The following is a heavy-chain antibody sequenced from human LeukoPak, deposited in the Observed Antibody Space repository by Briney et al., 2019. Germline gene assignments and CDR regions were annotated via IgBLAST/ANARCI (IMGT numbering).Heavy chain of an antibody. V-gene: IGHV1-46*01. D-gene: IGHD3-22*01. CDR2: INPSGGST. CDR1: GYTFTSYY. Sequence: ASVKVSCKASGYTFTSYYMHWVRQAPGQGLEWMGIINPSGGSTSYAQKFQGRVTMTRDTSTSTVYMELSSLRSEDTAVYYCARDLNPYDSSGYYSFWFDPWGQGTLVTVSS. CDR3: ARDLNPYDSSGYYSFWFDP. J-gene: IGHJ5*02.